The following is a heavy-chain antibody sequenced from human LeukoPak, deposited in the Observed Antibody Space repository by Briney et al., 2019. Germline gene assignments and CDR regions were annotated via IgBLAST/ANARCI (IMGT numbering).Heavy chain of an antibody. CDR1: GFTFSSYA. Sequence: GGSLRLSCAASGFTFSSYAMSWVRQAPGKGLEWVSAISGSGGSTYYADSVKGRFTISRDNAKNSLYLQMNSLRAEDTAVYYCARVLHNRNYDGSTYGYWGQGTLVTVSS. V-gene: IGHV3-23*01. CDR2: ISGSGGST. J-gene: IGHJ4*02. CDR3: ARVLHNRNYDGSTYGY. D-gene: IGHD3-22*01.